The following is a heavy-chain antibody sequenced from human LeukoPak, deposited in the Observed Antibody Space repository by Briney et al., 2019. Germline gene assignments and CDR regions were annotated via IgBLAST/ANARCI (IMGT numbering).Heavy chain of an antibody. CDR1: GFTFSNAW. D-gene: IGHD5-18*01. V-gene: IGHV3-15*01. J-gene: IGHJ4*02. CDR3: ASPGAMVTN. CDR2: IKSIPDGGTT. Sequence: GGSLRLSCAAPGFTFSNAWMSWVRQAPGKGLEWIGRIKSIPDGGTTDYSAPVKGRFTISRDDSKNTLYLQMNSLRAEDTAVYYCASPGAMVTNWGQGTLVTVSS.